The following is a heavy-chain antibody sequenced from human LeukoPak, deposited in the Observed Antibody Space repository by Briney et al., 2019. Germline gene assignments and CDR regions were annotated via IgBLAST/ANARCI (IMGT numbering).Heavy chain of an antibody. Sequence: PGASLTLSCALSGFTFSSYAMRWVRHPPGEGLEWVSSIRGRGGSTYYADSVKGRFTISRDNSKNTLYLQMNSLRAEDTAVYYGAKDELRASGTFDYWGKGTLVTVSS. CDR1: GFTFSSYA. CDR2: IRGRGGST. CDR3: AKDELRASGTFDY. J-gene: IGHJ4*02. V-gene: IGHV3-23*01. D-gene: IGHD3-10*01.